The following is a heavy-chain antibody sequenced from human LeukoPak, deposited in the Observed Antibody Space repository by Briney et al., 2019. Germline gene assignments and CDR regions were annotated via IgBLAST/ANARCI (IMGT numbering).Heavy chain of an antibody. CDR3: ARLAGTYYYDSSGYSPIIYFDY. CDR1: GGSISSYY. V-gene: IGHV4-59*08. CDR2: IYYSGST. D-gene: IGHD3-22*01. J-gene: IGHJ4*02. Sequence: PSETLSLTCTVSGGSISSYYWSWIRQPPGKGLEWIGYIYYSGSTNYNPSLKSRVTILVDTSKNQFSLKLSSVTAADTAVYYCARLAGTYYYDSSGYSPIIYFDYWGQGTLVTVSS.